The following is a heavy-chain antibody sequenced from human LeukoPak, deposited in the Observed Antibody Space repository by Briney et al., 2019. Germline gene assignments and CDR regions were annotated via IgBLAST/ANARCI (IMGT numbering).Heavy chain of an antibody. V-gene: IGHV4-34*01. J-gene: IGHJ4*02. CDR2: INHSGYT. D-gene: IGHD2-21*02. CDR1: GVSFDDYY. CDR3: TRMTAGHDY. Sequence: SETLSLTCAVSGVSFDDYYWSWVRQTPGKGLEWIGEINHSGYTNDGPSLKSRVTLSIDTSRKQFSLNLRSVTVADTGIYYCTRMTAGHDYWGQGTLVTVSS.